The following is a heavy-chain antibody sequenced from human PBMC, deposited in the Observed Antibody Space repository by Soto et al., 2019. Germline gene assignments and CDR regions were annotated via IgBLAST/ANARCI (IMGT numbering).Heavy chain of an antibody. V-gene: IGHV3-23*01. CDR2: ISGSGGST. CDR1: GFTFSSYA. CDR3: AKDVIVVVPAAIRFDY. D-gene: IGHD2-2*02. J-gene: IGHJ4*02. Sequence: EVPLLESGGGLVQPGGSLRLSCAASGFTFSSYAMSWVRQAPGKGLEWVSAISGSGGSTYYADSVKGRFTISRDNSKNTLYLQMNSLRAEDTAVYYCAKDVIVVVPAAIRFDYWGQGTLVTVSS.